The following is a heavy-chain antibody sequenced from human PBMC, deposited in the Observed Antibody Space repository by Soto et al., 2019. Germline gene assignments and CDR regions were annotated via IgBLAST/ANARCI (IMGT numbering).Heavy chain of an antibody. CDR3: ARHDRIANLQNGMGL. D-gene: IGHD2-8*01. J-gene: IGHJ6*04. CDR2: IFYAGTT. CDR1: GGSIIGFY. Sequence: PAETLSLTCSVSGGSIIGFYWSWMRQPPGKGLEWIGYIFYAGTTLYTPSLKSRVTISVDTSKNQFSLKLSSVTAADTAVYYCARHDRIANLQNGMGLWGKGTMVTVSS. V-gene: IGHV4-59*01.